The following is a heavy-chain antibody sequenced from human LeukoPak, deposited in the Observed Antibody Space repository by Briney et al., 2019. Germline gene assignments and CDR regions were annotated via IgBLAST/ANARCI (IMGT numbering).Heavy chain of an antibody. V-gene: IGHV1-8*01. J-gene: IGHJ4*02. CDR1: GCTFTNYD. CDR3: ARSPHRYYFDY. Sequence: ASVKVSCKASGCTFTNYDINWVRQATGQGLEWMGWMNPNSGNTGYAQKFQGRVTMTRNTSITTAYMELSSLRSEDTAVYYCARSPHRYYFDYWGQGILVTVSS. CDR2: MNPNSGNT.